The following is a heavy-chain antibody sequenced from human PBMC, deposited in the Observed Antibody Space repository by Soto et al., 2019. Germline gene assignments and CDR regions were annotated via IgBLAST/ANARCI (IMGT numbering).Heavy chain of an antibody. CDR3: ASGKSQMTHDRLGLYYYMVV. D-gene: IGHD3-16*01. CDR1: GATFNDYT. V-gene: IGHV1-69*08. Sequence: QVQLVQSGAEVKKPGSSVRISCAASGATFNDYTFTWVRRAPGQGLEWMGRVNPLLDASKYAVKFQDRVTITADRPTSTDYVVLSGLTSEDSAIYYCASGKSQMTHDRLGLYYYMVVWGKWTTVTVSS. J-gene: IGHJ6*03. CDR2: VNPLLDAS.